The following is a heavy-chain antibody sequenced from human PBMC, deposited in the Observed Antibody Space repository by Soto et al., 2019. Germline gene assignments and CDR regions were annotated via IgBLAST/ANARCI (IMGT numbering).Heavy chain of an antibody. D-gene: IGHD3-22*01. CDR3: ATDQGYYYDSSGYPRGWY. Sequence: SETLSLTCAVSGGSISSGGYSWSWIRQPPGKGLEWIGYIYHSGSTYYNPSLKSRVTISVDRSKNQFSLKLSSVTAADTAVYYCATDQGYYYDSSGYPRGWYWGQGTLVTVSS. J-gene: IGHJ4*02. CDR2: IYHSGST. CDR1: GGSISSGGYS. V-gene: IGHV4-30-2*01.